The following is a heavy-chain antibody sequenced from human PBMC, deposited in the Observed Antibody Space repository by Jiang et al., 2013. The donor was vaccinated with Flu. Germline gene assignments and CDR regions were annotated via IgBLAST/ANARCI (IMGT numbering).Heavy chain of an antibody. Sequence: QLVESGGGVVQPGGSLRLSCAASGFTFSSYGMHWVRQAPGKGLEWVAFIRYDGSNKYYADSVKGRFTISRDNSKNTLYLQMNSLRAEDTAVYYCEVTTDSSATVFFDYWGQGTLVTVSS. CDR3: EVTTDSSATVFFDY. CDR1: GFTFSSYG. V-gene: IGHV3-30*02. D-gene: IGHD4-17*01. CDR2: IRYDGSNK. J-gene: IGHJ4*02.